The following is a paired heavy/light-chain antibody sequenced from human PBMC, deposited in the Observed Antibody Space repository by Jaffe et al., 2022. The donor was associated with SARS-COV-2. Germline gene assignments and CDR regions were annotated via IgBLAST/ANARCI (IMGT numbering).Light chain of an antibody. CDR2: DAS. CDR3: QQRGSWPLT. CDR1: QSVNNF. Sequence: EIVLTQSPATLSLSPGERATLSCRATQSVNNFLAWYQQKPGQAPRLLIFDASNRATGIPARFSGSGSGTDFTLTISSLEPEDFAFYYCQQRGSWPLTFGGGTKVEFK. V-gene: IGKV3-11*01. J-gene: IGKJ4*01.
Heavy chain of an antibody. CDR3: ARHQGGTTRDY. CDR1: GGSVSSASYS. Sequence: QVQLQESGPGLVKPSETLSVTCTVSGGSVSSASYSWSWIRQPPGKGLEWIGYIHYSGSTNHNPSLKSRVTISLDTSKNQFSLNLSSVTAADTAVYYCARHQGGTTRDYWGQGTLVTVSS. D-gene: IGHD1-1*01. J-gene: IGHJ4*02. V-gene: IGHV4-61*01. CDR2: IHYSGST.